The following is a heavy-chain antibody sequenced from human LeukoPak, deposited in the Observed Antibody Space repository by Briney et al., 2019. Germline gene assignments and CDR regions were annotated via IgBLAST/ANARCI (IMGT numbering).Heavy chain of an antibody. Sequence: GGSLRPSCADSGFTFSNNWMKWIRQAPGEGLEWVANIKYDGSAKFYVDSVKGRFTISRDNAKNSLYLQMNSLRAEDTAVYYCATGDGRYYHYWGPGTLVTVSS. CDR1: GFTFSNNW. D-gene: IGHD2-15*01. J-gene: IGHJ4*02. V-gene: IGHV3-7*03. CDR2: IKYDGSAK. CDR3: ATGDGRYYHY.